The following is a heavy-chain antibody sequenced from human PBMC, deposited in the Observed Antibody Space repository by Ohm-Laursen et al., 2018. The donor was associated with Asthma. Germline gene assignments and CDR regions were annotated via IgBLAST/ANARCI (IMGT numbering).Heavy chain of an antibody. CDR1: GFTFSDYY. Sequence: SLRLSCAASGFTFSDYYMSWIRQAPGKGLEWVSYISGSSSYTNYADSVKGRFTISRDNAKNSVSLQMNSLRGEDTAVYYCVRRRGDNWGQGTLVTVSS. D-gene: IGHD5-24*01. J-gene: IGHJ4*02. CDR3: VRRRGDN. CDR2: ISGSSSYT. V-gene: IGHV3-11*06.